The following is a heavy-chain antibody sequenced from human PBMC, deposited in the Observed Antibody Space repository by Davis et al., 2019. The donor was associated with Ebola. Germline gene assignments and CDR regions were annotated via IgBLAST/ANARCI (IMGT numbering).Heavy chain of an antibody. Sequence: SVKVSCKASGGTFSSYAISWVRQAPGQGLEWMGRIIPILGIANYAQKFQGRVTMTRDTSTSTVYMELSSLRSEDTAVYYCARDPDRRIQLWSLDYWGQGTLVTVSS. CDR3: ARDPDRRIQLWSLDY. V-gene: IGHV1-69*04. CDR1: GGTFSSYA. J-gene: IGHJ4*02. D-gene: IGHD5-18*01. CDR2: IIPILGIA.